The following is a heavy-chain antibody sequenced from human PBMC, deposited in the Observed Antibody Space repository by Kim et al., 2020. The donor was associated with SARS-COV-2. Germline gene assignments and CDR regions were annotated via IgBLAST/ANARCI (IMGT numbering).Heavy chain of an antibody. CDR2: INHSGST. CDR1: GGSFSGYY. J-gene: IGHJ6*02. CDR3: ARGRGMDV. V-gene: IGHV4-34*01. Sequence: SETLSLTCAVYGGSFSGYYWSWIRQPPGKGLEWIGEINHSGSTNYNPSLKSRVTISVDTSKNQFSLKLSSVTAADTAVYYCARGRGMDVWGQGTTVTVSS.